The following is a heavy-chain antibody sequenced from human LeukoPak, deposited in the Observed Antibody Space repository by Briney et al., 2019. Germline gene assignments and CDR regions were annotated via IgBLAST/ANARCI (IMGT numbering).Heavy chain of an antibody. Sequence: ASVKVSCKASGGTFSSYAISWVRQAPGQGLEWMGGIIPIFGTANYAQKFQGRVTITADESTSTAYMELSSLRSEDTAAYYCARAVLYYYDSSGYFDYWGQGTLVTVSS. D-gene: IGHD3-22*01. CDR3: ARAVLYYYDSSGYFDY. CDR1: GGTFSSYA. J-gene: IGHJ4*02. CDR2: IIPIFGTA. V-gene: IGHV1-69*13.